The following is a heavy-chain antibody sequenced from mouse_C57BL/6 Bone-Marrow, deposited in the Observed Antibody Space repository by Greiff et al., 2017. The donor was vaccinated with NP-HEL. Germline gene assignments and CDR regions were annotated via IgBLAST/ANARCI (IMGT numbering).Heavy chain of an antibody. J-gene: IGHJ4*01. CDR2: ISSGSSTI. D-gene: IGHD1-1*01. V-gene: IGHV5-17*01. CDR3: ARHYYGSRHYAMDY. CDR1: GFTFSDYG. Sequence: EVHLVESGGGLVKPGGSLKLSCAASGFTFSDYGMHWVRQAPEKGLEWVAYISSGSSTIYYADTVKGRFTISRDNAKNTLFLQMTSLRSEDTAMYYCARHYYGSRHYAMDYWGQGTSVTVSS.